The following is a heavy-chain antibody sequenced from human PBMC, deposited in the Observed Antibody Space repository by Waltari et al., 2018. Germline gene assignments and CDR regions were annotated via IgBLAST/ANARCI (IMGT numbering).Heavy chain of an antibody. CDR2: INHCGST. J-gene: IGHJ6*02. D-gene: IGHD6-13*01. Sequence: QVQLQQWGAGLLKPSETLSLTCAFYGGSFSGYYWSWIRQPPGKGLEWIGEINHCGSTNYNPYHKGRVTISVDTYKNQFSLEVSSVTAADTAVYYWARQMGYGSSWYAGSYYYYGMDVWGQGTTVTVSS. CDR3: ARQMGYGSSWYAGSYYYYGMDV. V-gene: IGHV4-34*01. CDR1: GGSFSGYY.